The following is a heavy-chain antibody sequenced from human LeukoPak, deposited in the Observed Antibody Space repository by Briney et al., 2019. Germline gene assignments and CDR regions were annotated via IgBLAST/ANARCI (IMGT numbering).Heavy chain of an antibody. CDR2: IKQDGSEK. CDR1: GFTFSSCA. D-gene: IGHD3-9*01. CDR3: ARDIVIRDYYFDY. Sequence: GGSLRLSCTASGFTFSSCAMSWVRQAPGKGLEWVANIKQDGSEKYYVDSVKGRFTISRDNARKSLYLQMNSLRADDTAVYYCARDIVIRDYYFDYWGQGTLVTVSS. V-gene: IGHV3-7*01. J-gene: IGHJ4*02.